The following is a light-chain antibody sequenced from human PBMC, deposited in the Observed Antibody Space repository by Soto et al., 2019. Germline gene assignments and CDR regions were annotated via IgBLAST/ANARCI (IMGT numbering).Light chain of an antibody. CDR3: QSYDSSLSDSV. J-gene: IGLJ2*01. Sequence: QSVLTQPPSVSVAPGQRVTISCTGSSSNIGAGHDVHWYQHLPGTAPKLLIYVYSNRPSGVSDRFSGSKSGTSASLAITGLQAEDEADYYCQSYDSSLSDSVFGGGTKLTVL. CDR2: VYS. V-gene: IGLV1-40*01. CDR1: SSNIGAGHD.